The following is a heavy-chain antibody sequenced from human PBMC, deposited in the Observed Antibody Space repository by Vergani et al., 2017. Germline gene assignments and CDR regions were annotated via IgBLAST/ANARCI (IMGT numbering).Heavy chain of an antibody. Sequence: QLQLQESGPGLVKPSETLSLTCTVSGGSISSSSYYWGWIRQPPGKGLEWIGSIYYSGSTYYNPSLKSRVTISVDTSKDQFSLKLSPVTAADTAVYYCATEDFSSSWYQWGQGTLVTVSS. V-gene: IGHV4-39*01. CDR3: ATEDFSSSWYQ. J-gene: IGHJ4*02. CDR2: IYYSGST. D-gene: IGHD6-13*01. CDR1: GGSISSSSYY.